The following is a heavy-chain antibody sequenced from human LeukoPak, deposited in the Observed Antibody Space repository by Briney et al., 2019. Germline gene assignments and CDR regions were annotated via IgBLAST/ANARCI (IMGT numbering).Heavy chain of an antibody. CDR1: GGTFSSYT. CDR3: ARVDYYDSSGYYYFDY. Sequence: ASVKVSCKASGGTFSSYTISWVRQAPGQVLEWMGRIIPILGIANYAQKFQGRVTITADKSTSTAYMELSSLRSEDTAVYYCARVDYYDSSGYYYFDYWGQGTLVTVSS. J-gene: IGHJ4*02. V-gene: IGHV1-69*02. CDR2: IIPILGIA. D-gene: IGHD3-22*01.